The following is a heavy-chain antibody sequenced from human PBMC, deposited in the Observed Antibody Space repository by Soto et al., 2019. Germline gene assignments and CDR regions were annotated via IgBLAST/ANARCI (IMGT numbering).Heavy chain of an antibody. CDR2: MNPNSGNT. CDR1: GYTFTSYD. J-gene: IGHJ4*02. Sequence: ASVKVSCKASGYTFTSYDINWVRQATGQGLEWMGWMNPNSGNTGYAQKFQGRVTMTRNTSISTAYMELSSLRSEDTAVYYCARMDDFWQIGDFDYWGQGTLVTVSS. D-gene: IGHD3-3*01. V-gene: IGHV1-8*01. CDR3: ARMDDFWQIGDFDY.